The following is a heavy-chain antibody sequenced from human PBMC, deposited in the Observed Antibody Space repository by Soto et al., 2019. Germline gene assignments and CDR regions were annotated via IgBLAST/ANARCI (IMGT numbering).Heavy chain of an antibody. CDR3: ARVPHYDFWSGYYGMDV. CDR1: GFTFSSYS. V-gene: IGHV3-48*02. Sequence: GGSLRLSCAASGFTFSSYSMNWVRQAPGKGLEWVSHISSSSSTIYYADSVKGRFTISRDNAKNSLYLQMNSLRDEDTAVYYCARVPHYDFWSGYYGMDVWGQGTTVTVSS. D-gene: IGHD3-3*01. J-gene: IGHJ6*02. CDR2: ISSSSSTI.